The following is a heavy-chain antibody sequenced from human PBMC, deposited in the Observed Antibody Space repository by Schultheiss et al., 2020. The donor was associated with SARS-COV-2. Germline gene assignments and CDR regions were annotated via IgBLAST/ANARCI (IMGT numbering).Heavy chain of an antibody. CDR1: GFNVSTNY. Sequence: GGSLRLSCAASGFNVSTNYLSWVRQAPGKGLEWVAVIWYDGSNKYYADSVKGRFTISRDNSTNTLYLQMNSLRAEDTAVYYCARVKDDYYYYYGMDVWGQGTTVTVSS. V-gene: IGHV3-33*08. CDR2: IWYDGSNK. J-gene: IGHJ6*02. CDR3: ARVKDDYYYYYGMDV.